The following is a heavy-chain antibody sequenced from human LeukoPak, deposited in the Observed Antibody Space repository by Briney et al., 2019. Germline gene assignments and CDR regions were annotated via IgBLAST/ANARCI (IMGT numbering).Heavy chain of an antibody. CDR1: GYTFSNCG. CDR2: ISAYNGNT. J-gene: IGHJ4*02. CDR3: ATSGVAYCGGDCQPYFDY. V-gene: IGHV1-18*01. D-gene: IGHD2-21*02. Sequence: ASVKVSCKASGYTFSNCGITWVRQAPGQGLEWMGWISAYNGNTNYAQKFQGRVTMTEDTSTDTAYMELSSLRSEDTAVYYCATSGVAYCGGDCQPYFDYWGQGTLVTVSS.